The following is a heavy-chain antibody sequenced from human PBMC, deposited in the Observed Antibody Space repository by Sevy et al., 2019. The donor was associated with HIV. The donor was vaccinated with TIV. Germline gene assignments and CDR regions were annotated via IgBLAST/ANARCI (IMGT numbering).Heavy chain of an antibody. Sequence: SESLSLTCTVSGGSIGRYYWSWIRQSPGRGLEWVGYIYYDGSTDYNSSLKSRVTISLDTSKNQFSLSLNSVTAADTAVYYCARDSANYHDCSNYYYVYAFDIWGQGTLVTVSS. V-gene: IGHV4-59*01. D-gene: IGHD3-22*01. CDR3: ARDSANYHDCSNYYYVYAFDI. CDR1: GGSIGRYY. CDR2: IYYDGST. J-gene: IGHJ3*02.